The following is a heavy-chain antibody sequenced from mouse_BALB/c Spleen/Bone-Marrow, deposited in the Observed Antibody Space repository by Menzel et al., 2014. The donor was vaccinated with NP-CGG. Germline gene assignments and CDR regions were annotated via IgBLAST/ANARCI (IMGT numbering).Heavy chain of an antibody. CDR3: ARDWLRRAMDY. CDR2: IWAGGST. CDR1: GFSLTSYG. Sequence: VQLVESGPGLVAPSQRLSITCTVSGFSLTSYGVHWVRQPPGKGLEWLGVIWAGGSTNYNSALMSRLSISKDNSKSQVFLKMNSLQTDDTAMYYCARDWLRRAMDYWGQGTSVTVSS. V-gene: IGHV2-9*02. J-gene: IGHJ4*01. D-gene: IGHD2-2*01.